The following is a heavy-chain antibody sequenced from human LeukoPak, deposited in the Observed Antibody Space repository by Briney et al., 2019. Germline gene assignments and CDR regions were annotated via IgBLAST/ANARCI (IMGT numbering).Heavy chain of an antibody. Sequence: GGSLRLSCAVSRFTLSSYEMNWVRQAPGKGLEWVANIKQDGSEKYYVDSVKGRFTISRDNAKNSLYLQMNSLRAEDTAVYYCARDWYHAIDYWGQGALVTVSS. D-gene: IGHD2-2*01. CDR1: RFTLSSYE. J-gene: IGHJ4*02. CDR3: ARDWYHAIDY. CDR2: IKQDGSEK. V-gene: IGHV3-7*01.